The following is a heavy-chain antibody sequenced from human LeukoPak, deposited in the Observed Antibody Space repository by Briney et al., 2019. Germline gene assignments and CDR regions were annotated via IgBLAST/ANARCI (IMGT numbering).Heavy chain of an antibody. Sequence: GGSLRLSCAASGFTLSSYAMSWVRQAPGKGLEWVSAISDTGNTYHADSVKGRFTISRDSSKNTLFLQMNRLRPEDTAVYYCARDGFYDFWSASRGEFYYNYMDVWGKGTTVTVSS. D-gene: IGHD3-3*01. V-gene: IGHV3-23*01. CDR3: ARDGFYDFWSASRGEFYYNYMDV. CDR2: ISDTGNT. CDR1: GFTLSSYA. J-gene: IGHJ6*03.